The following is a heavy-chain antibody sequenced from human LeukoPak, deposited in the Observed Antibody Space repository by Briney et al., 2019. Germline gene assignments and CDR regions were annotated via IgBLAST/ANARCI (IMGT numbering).Heavy chain of an antibody. J-gene: IGHJ4*02. D-gene: IGHD7-27*01. V-gene: IGHV3-48*01. CDR1: GFTFSSYT. CDR2: ISSGNSNI. CDR3: ARDSANWGSFFDY. Sequence: PGGSLRLSCAASGFTFSSYTMNWVRQAPGKGLEWVSYISSGNSNIYYADSVKGRFTISRDNAKNSLYLQMNSLRAEDTAVYYCARDSANWGSFFDYWGQGTLVTVSS.